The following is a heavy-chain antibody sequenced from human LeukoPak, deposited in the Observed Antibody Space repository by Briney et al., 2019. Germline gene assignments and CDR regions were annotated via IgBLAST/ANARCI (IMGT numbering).Heavy chain of an antibody. CDR2: INPSGGST. CDR3: ARDGPPTYYDFWSGYFDY. Sequence: ASVKVSCKASGYTFTSYYMHWVRQAPGQGLEWMGIINPSGGSTSYAQKFQGRVTMTRDTPTSTVYMELSSLRSEDTAVYYCARDGPPTYYDFWSGYFDYWGQGTLVTVSS. V-gene: IGHV1-46*01. J-gene: IGHJ4*02. D-gene: IGHD3-3*01. CDR1: GYTFTSYY.